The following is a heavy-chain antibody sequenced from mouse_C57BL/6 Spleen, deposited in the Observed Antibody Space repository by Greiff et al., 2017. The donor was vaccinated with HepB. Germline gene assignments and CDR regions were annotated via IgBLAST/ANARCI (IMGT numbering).Heavy chain of an antibody. CDR2: IWSGGST. V-gene: IGHV2-2*01. CDR3: ARDPYFDY. Sequence: QVQLQQSGPGLVQPSQCLSITCTVSGFSLTSYGVHWVRQSPGKGLEWLGVIWSGGSTDYNAAFISRLSISKDNSKSQVFFKMNSLQADDTAIYYCARDPYFDYWGQGTTLTVSS. CDR1: GFSLTSYG. J-gene: IGHJ2*01.